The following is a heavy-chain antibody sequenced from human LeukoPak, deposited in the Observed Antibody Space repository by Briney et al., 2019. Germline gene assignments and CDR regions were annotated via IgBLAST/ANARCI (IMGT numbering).Heavy chain of an antibody. V-gene: IGHV1-2*02. CDR2: INPNSGGT. CDR3: ARGFVYDFDI. Sequence: ASVKVSCKASVYTFTGYYMHWVRQAPGQGLEWMGWINPNSGGTNYAQKFQGRVTMTRDTSISTAYMELSRLRYDGTAGDDCARGFVYDFDIWGQGTMVTVSS. J-gene: IGHJ3*02. CDR1: VYTFTGYY. D-gene: IGHD2-15*01.